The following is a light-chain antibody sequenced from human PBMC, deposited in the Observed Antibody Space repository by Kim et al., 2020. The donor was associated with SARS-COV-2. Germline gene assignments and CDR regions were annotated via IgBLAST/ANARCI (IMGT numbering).Light chain of an antibody. Sequence: QSVLTQPPSASGTPGQRVTISCSGSSSNIGSNYVYWYQQLPGTAPKLLIYRNNQRPSGVPDRFSGSKSGTSASLATSGLRSEDEADYYCAAWDDSLSGAWVFGGGTQLTVL. CDR1: SSNIGSNY. V-gene: IGLV1-47*01. J-gene: IGLJ3*02. CDR3: AAWDDSLSGAWV. CDR2: RNN.